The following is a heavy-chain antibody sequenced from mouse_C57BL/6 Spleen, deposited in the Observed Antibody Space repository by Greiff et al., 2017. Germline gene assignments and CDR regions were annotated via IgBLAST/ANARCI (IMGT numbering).Heavy chain of an antibody. J-gene: IGHJ4*01. CDR1: GYTFTSYW. Sequence: VQLQQSGAELVMPGASVKLSCKASGYTFTSYWMHWVKQRPGQGLEWIGEIDPSDSYTNYNQKFKGKSTLTVDKSSSTAYMQLSSLTSEDSAVYYCATTGTGAMDYWGQGTSVTVSS. CDR3: ATTGTGAMDY. CDR2: IDPSDSYT. V-gene: IGHV1-69*01. D-gene: IGHD4-1*02.